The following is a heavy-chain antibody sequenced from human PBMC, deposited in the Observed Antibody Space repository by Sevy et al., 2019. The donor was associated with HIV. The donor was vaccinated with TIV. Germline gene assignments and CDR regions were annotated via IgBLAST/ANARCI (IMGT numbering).Heavy chain of an antibody. CDR3: ARGVGLDC. V-gene: IGHV3-7*01. D-gene: IGHD1-26*01. CDR1: GFTFSPYW. Sequence: RGCLRLSCAASGFTFSPYWMTWVRQAPGKGLEWVANIRPDGSDKYYVDSVKGRFTISRDNAKNSLYLQMNSLRADDSAMYYCARGVGLDCWGQGALVTVSS. CDR2: IRPDGSDK. J-gene: IGHJ4*02.